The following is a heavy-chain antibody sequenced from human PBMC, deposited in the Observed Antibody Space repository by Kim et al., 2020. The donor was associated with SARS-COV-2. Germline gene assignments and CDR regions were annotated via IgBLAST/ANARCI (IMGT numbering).Heavy chain of an antibody. CDR1: GFTFSSYA. CDR3: ARILWVRGVSTFDY. D-gene: IGHD3-10*01. CDR2: ISGSGGST. J-gene: IGHJ4*02. Sequence: GGSLRLSCAASGFTFSSYAMSWVRQAPGKGLEWVSAISGSGGSTYYADSVKGRFTISRDNSKNTLYLQMNSLRAEDTAVYYCARILWVRGVSTFDYWGQGTLVTVSS. V-gene: IGHV3-23*01.